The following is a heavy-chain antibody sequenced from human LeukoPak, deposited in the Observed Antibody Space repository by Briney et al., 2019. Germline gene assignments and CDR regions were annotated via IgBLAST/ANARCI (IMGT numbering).Heavy chain of an antibody. CDR3: ARESARGYDFWSGPDAFDI. D-gene: IGHD3-3*01. V-gene: IGHV4-31*03. CDR1: GGSISSGDYY. Sequence: PSGTLSLTCTVSGGSISSGDYYWSWIRQHPGKGLEWIGYIHYSGSAYYNPSLKSRVTMSVDTSKNQFSLKLSSVTAADTAVYYCARESARGYDFWSGPDAFDIWGQGTMVTVSS. CDR2: IHYSGSA. J-gene: IGHJ3*02.